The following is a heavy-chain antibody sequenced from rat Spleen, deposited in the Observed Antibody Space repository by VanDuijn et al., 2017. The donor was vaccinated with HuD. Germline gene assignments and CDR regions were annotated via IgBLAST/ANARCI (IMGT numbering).Heavy chain of an antibody. CDR3: ASRDY. CDR2: ISYEGNTA. CDR1: GFTFSDYN. V-gene: IGHV5-7*01. Sequence: EVQLVESGGGLVQPGRSLKLSCAASGFTFSDYNMAWVRQAPKKGLEWVATISYEGNTAFYGDSMKGRFTISRDNAKSTLYLQMDSLRSEDTATYYCASRDYWGQGVMVTVSS. J-gene: IGHJ2*01.